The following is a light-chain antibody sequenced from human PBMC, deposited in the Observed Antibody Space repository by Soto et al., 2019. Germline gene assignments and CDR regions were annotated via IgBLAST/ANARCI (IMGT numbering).Light chain of an antibody. CDR3: QQYKNDSPST. CDR1: QSIGNL. J-gene: IGKJ2*01. V-gene: IGKV1-5*01. CDR2: DAS. Sequence: DIEMTQSPATLSSSVGDRATVTCRASQSIGNLLASYQQKPGKDPHLLISDASNLGIGGASRFSGSGGETEFTIPITSRQEAEFVAYYCQQYKNDSPSTFGQGTKLDI.